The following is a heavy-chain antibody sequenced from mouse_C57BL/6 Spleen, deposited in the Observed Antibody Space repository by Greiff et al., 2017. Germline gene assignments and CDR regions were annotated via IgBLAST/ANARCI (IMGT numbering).Heavy chain of an antibody. CDR1: GFNIKDYY. D-gene: IGHD2-12*01. CDR3: TSFTTGYYFDY. CDR2: IDPEDGDT. V-gene: IGHV14-1*01. J-gene: IGHJ2*01. Sequence: VQLQQSGAELVRPGASVKLSCTASGFNIKDYYMHGVKQRPEQGLEWIGRIDPEDGDTEYAPKFQGKATMTADTSSNSAYLQLSSLTSEDTAVYYCTSFTTGYYFDYWGQGTTLTVSS.